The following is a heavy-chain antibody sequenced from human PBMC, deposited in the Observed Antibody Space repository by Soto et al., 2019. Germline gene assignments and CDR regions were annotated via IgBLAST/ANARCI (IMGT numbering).Heavy chain of an antibody. CDR1: GFIFSNYD. V-gene: IGHV3-30-3*01. CDR3: TRGIKGGLDP. CDR2: VSKDVNSK. J-gene: IGHJ5*02. Sequence: QLVESGGGVVQPGRSLRLSCAASGFIFSNYDMHWVRQAPGKGLEWVAVVSKDVNSKYYVGSVQGRFTISRDNSKNTLYLQMNSLRAEDTAIDYCTRGIKGGLDPWGQGNLVNVSS.